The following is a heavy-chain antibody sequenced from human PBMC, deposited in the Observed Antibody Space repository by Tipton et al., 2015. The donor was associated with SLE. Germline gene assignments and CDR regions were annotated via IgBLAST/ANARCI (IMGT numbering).Heavy chain of an antibody. J-gene: IGHJ3*02. CDR3: ARGWSTNEAFDI. CDR2: INDGNGNS. D-gene: IGHD5/OR15-5a*01. CDR1: GYTFKNYA. V-gene: IGHV1-3*01. Sequence: QVQLVQSGAEVKKPGASVKISCKASGYTFKNYATFWVRQGPGQRLEWMGWINDGNGNSKYAKEFQGRVTMTRDTSANIAYMELSSLRSEDTAVYYCARGWSTNEAFDIWGQGTMVTVSS.